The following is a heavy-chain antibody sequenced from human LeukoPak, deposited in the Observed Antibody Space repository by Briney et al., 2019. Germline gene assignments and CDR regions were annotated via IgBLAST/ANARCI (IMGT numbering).Heavy chain of an antibody. D-gene: IGHD3-10*01. V-gene: IGHV4-34*01. J-gene: IGHJ5*02. CDR2: INHSGRN. Sequence: SETLSLTCAVYGGSFSDYYWSWIRQPPGKGLEWIGEINHSGRNNYNPSLKSRVTISVDTSKNQFSLRLTSVTAADTAVYYFARGGSHWEPDSYYGLGSFIRYFYPWGQGTLVTVSS. CDR3: ARGGSHWEPDSYYGLGSFIRYFYP. CDR1: GGSFSDYY.